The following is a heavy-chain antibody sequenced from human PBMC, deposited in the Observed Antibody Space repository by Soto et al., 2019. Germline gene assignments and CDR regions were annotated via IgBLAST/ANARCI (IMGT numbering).Heavy chain of an antibody. D-gene: IGHD2-2*01. V-gene: IGHV3-21*01. Sequence: GGSLRLSCAASGFTFSSYSMNWVRQAPGKGLEWVSSISSSSSYIYYADSVKGRFTISRDNAKNSLYLQMNSLRAEDTAVYYCARDRWGIVVVPAATLKYYYGMDVWGQGTTVTVSS. CDR3: ARDRWGIVVVPAATLKYYYGMDV. J-gene: IGHJ6*02. CDR2: ISSSSSYI. CDR1: GFTFSSYS.